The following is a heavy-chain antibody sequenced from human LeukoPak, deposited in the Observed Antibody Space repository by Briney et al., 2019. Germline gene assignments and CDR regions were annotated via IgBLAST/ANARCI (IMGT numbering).Heavy chain of an antibody. Sequence: PSETLSLTCTVSGGSSSYYWSWIRQPAGKGLEWIGRIYSSGSTNYNPSLESRVTMSVDTSKNQFSLKLSSVTAADTAVYYCARTSGWYLVYWGQGTLVTVSS. D-gene: IGHD6-19*01. CDR1: GGSSSYY. J-gene: IGHJ4*02. CDR2: IYSSGST. CDR3: ARTSGWYLVY. V-gene: IGHV4-4*07.